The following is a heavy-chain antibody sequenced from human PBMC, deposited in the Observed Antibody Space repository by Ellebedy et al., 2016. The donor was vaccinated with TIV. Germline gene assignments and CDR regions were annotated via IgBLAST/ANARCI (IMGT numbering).Heavy chain of an antibody. V-gene: IGHV5-51*01. Sequence: KVSXXASGYSFITYWIGWVRQMPGNGLEWMGIIYPGDSDTTYSPSFQGQVTISADKSISTAYLQWSSLKASDTAMYYCATYGSYYEIGEYFQHWGQGTLVTVSS. J-gene: IGHJ1*01. CDR3: ATYGSYYEIGEYFQH. CDR2: IYPGDSDT. CDR1: GYSFITYW. D-gene: IGHD3-10*01.